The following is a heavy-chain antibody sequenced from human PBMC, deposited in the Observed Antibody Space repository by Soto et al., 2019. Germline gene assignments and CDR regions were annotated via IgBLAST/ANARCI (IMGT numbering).Heavy chain of an antibody. J-gene: IGHJ5*02. V-gene: IGHV4-31*03. Sequence: SETLSLTCTVSGGSISSGGYYWSWIRQHPGKGLEWIGYIYYSGSAYYNPSLKSRVTISVDTSKNQFSLRLSSVTAADTAVYYCARDAGGGYQLLSPWFDPWGQGTLVTVSS. CDR3: ARDAGGGYQLLSPWFDP. D-gene: IGHD2-2*01. CDR2: IYYSGSA. CDR1: GGSISSGGYY.